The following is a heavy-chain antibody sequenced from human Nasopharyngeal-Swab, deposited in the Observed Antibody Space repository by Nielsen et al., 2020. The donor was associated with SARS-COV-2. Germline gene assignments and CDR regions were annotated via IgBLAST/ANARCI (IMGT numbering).Heavy chain of an antibody. J-gene: IGHJ6*03. V-gene: IGHV3-11*06. CDR3: AREAMGIAVAGTSLGYMDF. CDR2: ISSSSSYT. Sequence: GESLKISCAASGFTFSDYYMSWNRQAPGKGLEWVSYISSSSSYTNYADSVKGRFTISRDNAKNSLYLQMNSLRAEDTAVYYCAREAMGIAVAGTSLGYMDFWGKGTTVTFSS. D-gene: IGHD6-19*01. CDR1: GFTFSDYY.